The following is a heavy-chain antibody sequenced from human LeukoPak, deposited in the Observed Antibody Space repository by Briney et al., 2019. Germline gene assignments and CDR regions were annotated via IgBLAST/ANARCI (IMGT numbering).Heavy chain of an antibody. V-gene: IGHV3-9*01. CDR1: GFTFDDYA. Sequence: GGSLRLSYAASGFTFDDYAMHWVRQAPGKGLEWVSGISWNSGSIGYADSVKGRFTISRDNAKNSLYLQMNSLRAEGTALYYCAKGDCSGGSCYRYLDYWGQGTLVTVSS. CDR3: AKGDCSGGSCYRYLDY. CDR2: ISWNSGSI. J-gene: IGHJ4*02. D-gene: IGHD2-15*01.